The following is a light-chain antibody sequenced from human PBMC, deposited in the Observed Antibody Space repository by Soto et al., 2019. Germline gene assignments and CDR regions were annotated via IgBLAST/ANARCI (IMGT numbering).Light chain of an antibody. J-gene: IGKJ5*01. V-gene: IGKV3-11*01. Sequence: EIVFTQSPVTLSLSPGGRASLFCRASQTVSNQLAWYQQKPGQAPRLLIYDASRRVTGIPARFSGSGSGTDFTLTLSSLEPEDFAVYYCQQRAGSSTFGQGTRLE. CDR3: QQRAGSST. CDR1: QTVSNQ. CDR2: DAS.